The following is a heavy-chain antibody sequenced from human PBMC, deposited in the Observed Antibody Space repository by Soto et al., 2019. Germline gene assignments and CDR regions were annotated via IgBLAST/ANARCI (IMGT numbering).Heavy chain of an antibody. CDR3: ARGSGRQVYNYYGMDV. V-gene: IGHV4-4*02. J-gene: IGHJ6*02. Sequence: QVQLQESGPGLVKPSGTLSLTCAVSGGSISSSNWWSWVHQSPGKGLEWIGEIYHSGSTNYNPSLKSRVTRSVDKSKNQFSLKLSSVTAADTAVYYCARGSGRQVYNYYGMDVWGQGTTVTVSS. CDR2: IYHSGST. CDR1: GGSISSSNW. D-gene: IGHD3-10*01.